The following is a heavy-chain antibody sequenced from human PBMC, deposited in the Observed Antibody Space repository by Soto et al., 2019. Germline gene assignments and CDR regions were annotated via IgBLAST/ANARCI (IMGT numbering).Heavy chain of an antibody. J-gene: IGHJ5*02. V-gene: IGHV3-30-3*01. CDR2: ISYDGSNK. D-gene: IGHD3-9*01. CDR3: ARDRITYCDGLSGYFPLAWFDP. CDR1: GFTFSRYA. Sequence: GGSLRLSCAASGFTFSRYAMHWVRQAPGKGLEWVAVISYDGSNKYYADSVNGRFTISRDNSKTTPYLQMNSLQAEATAVYSCARDRITYCDGLSGYFPLAWFDPLCQGTLVADSP.